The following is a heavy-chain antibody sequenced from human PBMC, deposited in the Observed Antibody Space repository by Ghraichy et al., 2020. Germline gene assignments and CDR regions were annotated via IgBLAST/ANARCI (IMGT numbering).Heavy chain of an antibody. CDR1: GFTFTSSA. Sequence: SVKVSCKASGFTFTSSAMQWVRQARGQRLEWIGWIVVGSGNTNYAQKFQERVTITRDMSTSTAYMELSSLRSEDTAVYYCAADTGTYYYDSSGYYRNYYMDVWGKGTTVTVSS. D-gene: IGHD3-22*01. V-gene: IGHV1-58*02. CDR2: IVVGSGNT. CDR3: AADTGTYYYDSSGYYRNYYMDV. J-gene: IGHJ6*03.